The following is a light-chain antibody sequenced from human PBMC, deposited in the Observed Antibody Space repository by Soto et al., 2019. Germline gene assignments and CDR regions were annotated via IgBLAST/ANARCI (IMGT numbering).Light chain of an antibody. J-gene: IGLJ2*01. CDR1: SSDVGSYNL. CDR2: EGN. Sequence: QSALTQPASVSGSPGQSITISCTGTSSDVGSYNLVSWYQHHPGRAPKLMIYEGNKRPSGVSNRFSGSKSGNTASLTISGLQAEDEADYYCCSYAGSSTDVLFGGGTKLTVL. CDR3: CSYAGSSTDVL. V-gene: IGLV2-23*01.